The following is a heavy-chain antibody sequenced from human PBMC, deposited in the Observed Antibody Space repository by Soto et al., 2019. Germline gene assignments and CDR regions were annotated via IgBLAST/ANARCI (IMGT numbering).Heavy chain of an antibody. CDR1: GFTFTNYP. Sequence: EVQLLESGGGLVQVGESLILSCPASGFTFTNYPMSWVRQAPGKGLEWVSSISGSGGSTYYADSVRGRFIISRDNSKYTLYLKLNSLRTEDTALYYCAKNNLFGSGTKDYWGQGTLVTVSS. CDR3: AKNNLFGSGTKDY. J-gene: IGHJ4*02. CDR2: ISGSGGST. D-gene: IGHD3-10*01. V-gene: IGHV3-23*01.